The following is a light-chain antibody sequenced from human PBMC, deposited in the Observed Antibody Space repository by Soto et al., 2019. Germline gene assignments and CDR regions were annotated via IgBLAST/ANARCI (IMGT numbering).Light chain of an antibody. CDR3: QQRGKWPST. Sequence: DIVMTQSPLSLPVTPGEPASISCRSSQSLLHSNGYNYLDWYLQKPGQSPQLLIYLGSSRASGVPDRFSGGGSATDFSLTITSLEPEDFAVYYCQQRGKWPSTFGPGTNVDIK. CDR2: LGS. V-gene: IGKV2-28*01. CDR1: QSLLHSNGYNY. J-gene: IGKJ3*01.